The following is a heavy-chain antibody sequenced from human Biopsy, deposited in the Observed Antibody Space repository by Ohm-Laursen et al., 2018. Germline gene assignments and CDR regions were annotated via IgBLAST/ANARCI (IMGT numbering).Heavy chain of an antibody. CDR2: IYYSGST. CDR3: ASRGLVMASDYYFDD. J-gene: IGHJ4*02. CDR1: GGSISNNNYY. Sequence: GTLSLTCPVSGGSISNNNYYWGWIRQPPGRGLEWVGSIYYSGSTNYNPSLKSRVTISADTSKSQLSLHLTSVTAADTAVYYCASRGLVMASDYYFDDWGQGTLVTVSS. D-gene: IGHD3/OR15-3a*01. V-gene: IGHV4-61*05.